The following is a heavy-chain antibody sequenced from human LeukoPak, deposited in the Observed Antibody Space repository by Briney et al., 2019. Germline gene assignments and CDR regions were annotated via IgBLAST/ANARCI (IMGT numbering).Heavy chain of an antibody. Sequence: GASVKVSCKASGYTFTSYDINRVRQATGQGLEWMGWMNPNSGNTGYAQKFQGRVTMTRNTSISTAYMELSSLRSEDTAVYYCARDKIAVAGKGFDYWGQGTLVTVSS. CDR1: GYTFTSYD. CDR2: MNPNSGNT. J-gene: IGHJ4*02. CDR3: ARDKIAVAGKGFDY. V-gene: IGHV1-8*01. D-gene: IGHD6-19*01.